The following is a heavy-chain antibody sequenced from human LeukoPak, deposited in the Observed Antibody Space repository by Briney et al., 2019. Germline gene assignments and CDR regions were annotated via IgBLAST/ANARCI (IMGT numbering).Heavy chain of an antibody. V-gene: IGHV3-30-3*01. D-gene: IGHD6-6*01. J-gene: IGHJ3*02. Sequence: PGGSLRLSCAASGFTFSSYAMHWVRQAPGKGLEWVAVISYDGSNKYYADSVKGRFTISRDNSKNTLYLQMNSLRAEDTAVYYCAEIAALDAFDIWGQGTMVTVSS. CDR2: ISYDGSNK. CDR1: GFTFSSYA. CDR3: AEIAALDAFDI.